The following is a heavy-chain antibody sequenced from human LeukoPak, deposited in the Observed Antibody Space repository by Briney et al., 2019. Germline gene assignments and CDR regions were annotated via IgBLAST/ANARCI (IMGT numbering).Heavy chain of an antibody. Sequence: GGSLRLSCAASGFTSSRYGMHWVRQAPGKGLEWVAVIWSDGSNQSYVDSVKGRFTISRDNSKKTLSLQMNSLRADDTAIYYCAKSGAMDVWGKGTTVTVSS. D-gene: IGHD3-10*01. V-gene: IGHV3-33*03. CDR3: AKSGAMDV. J-gene: IGHJ6*03. CDR2: IWSDGSNQ. CDR1: GFTSSRYG.